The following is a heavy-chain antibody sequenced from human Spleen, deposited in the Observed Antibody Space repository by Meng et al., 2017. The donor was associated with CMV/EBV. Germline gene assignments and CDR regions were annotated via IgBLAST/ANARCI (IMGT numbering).Heavy chain of an antibody. CDR1: GGSFSGYY. V-gene: IGHV4-34*01. Sequence: SETLSLTCAVYGGSFSGYYWSWIRQPPGKGLEWIWEINHSGSTNYNPSLKSRVTISVDTSKNQFSLKLSSVTAADTAVYYCARGPTGAHFWYWGQGTLVTVSS. J-gene: IGHJ4*02. CDR2: INHSGST. CDR3: ARGPTGAHFWY. D-gene: IGHD1-1*01.